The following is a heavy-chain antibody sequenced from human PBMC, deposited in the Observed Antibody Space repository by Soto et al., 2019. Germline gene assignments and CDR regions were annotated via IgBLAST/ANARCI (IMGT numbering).Heavy chain of an antibody. Sequence: PGGSLRLSXAASGFTFSSYAMSWVRQAPGKGLEWVSAISGSGGSTYYADSVKGRFTISRDNSKNTLYLQMNSLRAEDTAVYYCASGDYYDSSGHYYYYYGMDVWGQGTTVTVS. V-gene: IGHV3-23*01. CDR1: GFTFSSYA. CDR3: ASGDYYDSSGHYYYYYGMDV. J-gene: IGHJ6*02. D-gene: IGHD3-22*01. CDR2: ISGSGGST.